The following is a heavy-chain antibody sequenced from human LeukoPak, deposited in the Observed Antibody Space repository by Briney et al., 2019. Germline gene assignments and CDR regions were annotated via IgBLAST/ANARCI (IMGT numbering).Heavy chain of an antibody. V-gene: IGHV3-7*01. CDR2: IKQDGSEK. Sequence: GGSLRLSCAASGLMFSSYWLSWVRQAPGEGLEWVANIKQDGSEKYYVDSVKGRFTISRDNAKNTLYLQMNSLRAEDTAVYYCASRWYPRPDYWGQGTLVTVSS. CDR3: ASRWYPRPDY. CDR1: GLMFSSYW. D-gene: IGHD4-23*01. J-gene: IGHJ4*02.